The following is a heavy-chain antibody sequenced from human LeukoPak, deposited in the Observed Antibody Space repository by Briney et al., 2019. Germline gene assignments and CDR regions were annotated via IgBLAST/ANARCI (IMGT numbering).Heavy chain of an antibody. CDR1: GGSISRSSYY. V-gene: IGHV4-39*07. Sequence: SETLSLTCTVSGGSISRSSYYWGWIRQLPGKGLEWIGSIYYSGSTYYNPSLKSRVTISVDTSKNQFSLKLSSVTAADTAVYYCARDSQGYCTNGVCYYYHYMDVWGKGTTVTVSS. D-gene: IGHD2-8*01. CDR2: IYYSGST. J-gene: IGHJ6*03. CDR3: ARDSQGYCTNGVCYYYHYMDV.